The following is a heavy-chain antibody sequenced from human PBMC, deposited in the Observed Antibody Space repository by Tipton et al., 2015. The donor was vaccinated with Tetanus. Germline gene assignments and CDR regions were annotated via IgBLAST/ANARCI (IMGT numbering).Heavy chain of an antibody. V-gene: IGHV1-2*02. CDR1: GYTFTGYY. CDR2: IDPNSGGT. D-gene: IGHD3-22*01. Sequence: QVQLVQSGAEVKKPGASVKVSCKASGYTFTGYYMYWVRQASGQGLEWIGWIDPNSGGTVYAQKYSGGVTMTRVTIISTAFIERRSLKSNDTAVYYCARDRGDYIYYGMDVWGPGTTVTVS. J-gene: IGHJ6*02. CDR3: ARDRGDYIYYGMDV.